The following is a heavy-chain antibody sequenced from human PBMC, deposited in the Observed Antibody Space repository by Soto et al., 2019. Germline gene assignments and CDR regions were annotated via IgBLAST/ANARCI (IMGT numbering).Heavy chain of an antibody. Sequence: PSYTLSLTCTVSGGSISSGDYYWSWIRQPPGKGLEWIGYIYYSVSTYYNPSLKSRVTISVDTSKNQFSLKLSSVTAAGTAVYYCARGVDFWSGYYIYWGQGTLVTVSS. CDR2: IYYSVST. D-gene: IGHD3-3*01. CDR3: ARGVDFWSGYYIY. CDR1: GGSISSGDYY. V-gene: IGHV4-30-4*02. J-gene: IGHJ4*02.